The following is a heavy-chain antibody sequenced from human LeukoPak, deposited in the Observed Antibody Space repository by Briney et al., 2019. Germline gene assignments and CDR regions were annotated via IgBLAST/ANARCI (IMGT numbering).Heavy chain of an antibody. J-gene: IGHJ6*03. CDR2: INPNSGGT. CDR3: ARVIWYSSSSGVMDV. CDR1: GYTFTGYY. V-gene: IGHV1-2*02. D-gene: IGHD6-6*01. Sequence: ASVKVSCKSSGYTFTGYYMHWVRQAPGQGLEWMGWINPNSGGTNYAQKFQGRVTMTRDTSISTAYMELSRLRSDDTAVYYCARVIWYSSSSGVMDVWGKGTTVTVSS.